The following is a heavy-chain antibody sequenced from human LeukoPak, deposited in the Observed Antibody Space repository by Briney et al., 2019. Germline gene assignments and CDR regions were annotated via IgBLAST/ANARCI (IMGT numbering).Heavy chain of an antibody. CDR1: GFTFGDHA. V-gene: IGHV3-49*04. CDR3: TRGPTQQWLYYGMDV. CDR2: IRSKTYGGTT. D-gene: IGHD5-18*01. Sequence: PGRSLRLSCPASGFTFGDHAMSWVRPAPGKGLEWVGFIRSKTYGGTTEYAASVKGRFTISRDDSKSIAYLQMNSLKTEDTAVYYCTRGPTQQWLYYGMDVWGQGTTVTVSS. J-gene: IGHJ6*02.